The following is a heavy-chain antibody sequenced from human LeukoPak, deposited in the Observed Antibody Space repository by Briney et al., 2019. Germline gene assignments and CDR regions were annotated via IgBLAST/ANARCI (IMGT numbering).Heavy chain of an antibody. CDR3: ARELYYYDSSGSYGDY. Sequence: ASVKVSCKASGYTFTSYGIRWVRQAPGQGLEWMGWISAYNGNTNYAQKLQGRVTMTTDTSTSTAYMELRSLRSDDTAVYYCARELYYYDSSGSYGDYWGRGTLATVSS. CDR2: ISAYNGNT. J-gene: IGHJ4*02. D-gene: IGHD3-22*01. V-gene: IGHV1-18*01. CDR1: GYTFTSYG.